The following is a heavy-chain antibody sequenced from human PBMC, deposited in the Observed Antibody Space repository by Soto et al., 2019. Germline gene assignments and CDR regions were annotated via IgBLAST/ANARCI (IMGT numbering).Heavy chain of an antibody. CDR1: GGSISGFY. J-gene: IGHJ4*02. Sequence: SETLSLTCTVSGGSISGFYWNWIRQPPGKGLEWIGNIYYTGSTNYNPSLKRRVTISVDTSKTQFSLNLSSVTAADTAVYYCARAGGTSWRGPEVRGVNYFDYWGQGTLVTVSS. V-gene: IGHV4-59*08. D-gene: IGHD3-10*01. CDR3: ARAGGTSWRGPEVRGVNYFDY. CDR2: IYYTGST.